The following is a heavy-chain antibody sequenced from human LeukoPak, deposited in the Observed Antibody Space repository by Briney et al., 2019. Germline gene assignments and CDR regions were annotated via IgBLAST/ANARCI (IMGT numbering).Heavy chain of an antibody. CDR2: ISAYNGNT. D-gene: IGHD3-10*01. Sequence: ASVKVSCKASGGTFSSYAISWVRQAPGQGLEWMGWISAYNGNTNYAQKLQGRVTMTTDTSTSTAYMELRSLRSDDTAVYYCARDGSGRVNFDYWGQGTLVTVSS. J-gene: IGHJ4*02. CDR1: GGTFSSYA. CDR3: ARDGSGRVNFDY. V-gene: IGHV1-18*01.